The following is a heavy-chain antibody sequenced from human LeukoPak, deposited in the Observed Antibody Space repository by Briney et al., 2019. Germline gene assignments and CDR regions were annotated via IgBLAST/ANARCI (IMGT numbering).Heavy chain of an antibody. CDR1: GYTFTSYY. D-gene: IGHD5-18*01. J-gene: IGHJ4*02. CDR3: ARDLYPTWIQLLGPFDY. Sequence: ASVKVSGKASGYTFTSYYMHWVRQAPGQGLEWMGIINPSGGSTSYAQKFQGRVTMSRDTSTSTVYMELSSLRSEDTAVYYCARDLYPTWIQLLGPFDYWGQGTLVTVSS. V-gene: IGHV1-46*01. CDR2: INPSGGST.